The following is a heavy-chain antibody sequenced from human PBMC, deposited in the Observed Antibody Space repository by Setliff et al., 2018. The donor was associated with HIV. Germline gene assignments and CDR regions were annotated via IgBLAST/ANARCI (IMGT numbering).Heavy chain of an antibody. CDR3: ARGESTTWDLAEYFQH. Sequence: PSETLSLTCTVSGVSVSSGGYYWSWIRQHPGKGPEWIGYVYYTGTSYFNPSLKSRITISVDTSKNHFSLKLGFVPAADTAVYYCARGESTTWDLAEYFQHWGHGTLVTVSS. J-gene: IGHJ1*01. D-gene: IGHD2-2*01. CDR2: VYYTGTS. CDR1: GVSVSSGGYY. V-gene: IGHV4-31*03.